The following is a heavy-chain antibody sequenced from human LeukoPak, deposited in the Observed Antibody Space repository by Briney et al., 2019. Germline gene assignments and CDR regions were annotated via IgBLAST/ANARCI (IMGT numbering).Heavy chain of an antibody. Sequence: SQTLSLTCAISGDSVSNSDAAWNWIRQSPSRGLEWLGRTYYRSKWYNDYAVSVKGRIIINPDTSKNQFSLQLNSVTPEDTAMYYCARDKALGDTFDIWGQGTTVTVSS. CDR2: TYYRSKWYN. D-gene: IGHD7-27*01. CDR1: GDSVSNSDAA. CDR3: ARDKALGDTFDI. J-gene: IGHJ3*02. V-gene: IGHV6-1*01.